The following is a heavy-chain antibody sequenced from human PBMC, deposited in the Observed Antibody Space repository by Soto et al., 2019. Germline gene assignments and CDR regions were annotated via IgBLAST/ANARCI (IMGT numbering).Heavy chain of an antibody. CDR1: GGSISSYY. CDR3: ARGTFYFDSSGYQIFDY. Sequence: PSETLSLTCTFSGGSISSYYWSWIRQPPGKGLEWIGYIYYSGTTNYNPSLKSRVTISLDTSKNQFSLNLSSVTAADTAVYYCARGTFYFDSSGYQIFDYWGQGTLVTVSS. CDR2: IYYSGTT. J-gene: IGHJ4*02. D-gene: IGHD3-22*01. V-gene: IGHV4-59*01.